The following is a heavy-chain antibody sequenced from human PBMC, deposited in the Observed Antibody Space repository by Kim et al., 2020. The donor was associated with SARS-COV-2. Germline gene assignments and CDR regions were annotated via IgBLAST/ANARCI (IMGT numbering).Heavy chain of an antibody. V-gene: IGHV3-21*06. CDR1: GFTFSSCS. CDR3: ARAADTWSRYY. D-gene: IGHD3-3*01. CDR2: ISSDSQYI. Sequence: GGSLRLSCAASGFTFSSCSMNWVRQTPGKGLEWISVISSDSQYIYYADSLRGRFTISRDNAKTLLYLQIHNLGVDDTAVYYCARAADTWSRYYWCQGILV. J-gene: IGHJ4*02.